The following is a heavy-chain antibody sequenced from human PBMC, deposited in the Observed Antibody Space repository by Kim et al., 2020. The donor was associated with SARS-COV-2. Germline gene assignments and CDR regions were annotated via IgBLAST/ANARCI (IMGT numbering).Heavy chain of an antibody. CDR1: VFTFSAYD. CDR3: VRDRMGGAFDM. CDR2: ITKTSTTI. Sequence: GGSLRLSCATSVFTFSAYDMNWVRRAPGKGLEWLSFITKTSTTIYYAKSVKGRFTISRDNAKNSLYLQMNSLRDEDTALYYCVRDRMGGAFDMWGQGTMVPVSS. D-gene: IGHD3-16*01. V-gene: IGHV3-48*02. J-gene: IGHJ3*02.